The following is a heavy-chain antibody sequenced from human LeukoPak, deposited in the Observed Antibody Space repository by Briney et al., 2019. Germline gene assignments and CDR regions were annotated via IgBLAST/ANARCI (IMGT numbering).Heavy chain of an antibody. D-gene: IGHD3-10*01. CDR3: AKGLWMMVRGVIDY. CDR2: ISGSGGST. V-gene: IGHV3-23*01. J-gene: IGHJ4*02. CDR1: GFTFSSYA. Sequence: GGSLRLSCAASGFTFSSYAMSWVRQAPGKGLEWVSAISGSGGSTYYADSVKGRFTISRDNSKNTLYLQMNSLRAEDTAVYYWAKGLWMMVRGVIDYWGQGTLVTVSS.